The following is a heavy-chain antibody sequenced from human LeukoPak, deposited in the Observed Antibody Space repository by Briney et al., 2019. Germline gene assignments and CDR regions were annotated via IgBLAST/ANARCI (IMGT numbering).Heavy chain of an antibody. CDR3: AKGDKELVFKRGKGGFDP. J-gene: IGHJ5*02. Sequence: GGSLRLSCAASGFTFSNYNMNWVRQAPGKGLEWVSYISSSSSTIYYADSVKGRFTISRDNAKNSLYLQMNSLRAEDTAVYYCAKGDKELVFKRGKGGFDPWGQGTLVTVSS. CDR2: ISSSSSTI. V-gene: IGHV3-48*01. CDR1: GFTFSNYN. D-gene: IGHD3-3*01.